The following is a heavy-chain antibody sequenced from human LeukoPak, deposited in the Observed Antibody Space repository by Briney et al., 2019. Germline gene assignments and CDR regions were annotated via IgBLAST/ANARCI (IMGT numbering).Heavy chain of an antibody. CDR3: AKALGQQLVLYFDY. CDR1: GFTFSSYA. D-gene: IGHD6-13*01. V-gene: IGHV3-23*01. Sequence: PGGSLRLSCAASGFTFSSYAMSWVRQAPGKGLEWVSAISGSGGSTYYADSVKGRFTISRDNSKNTLYLQMDSLRAEDTAVYYCAKALGQQLVLYFDYWGQGTLVTVSS. CDR2: ISGSGGST. J-gene: IGHJ4*02.